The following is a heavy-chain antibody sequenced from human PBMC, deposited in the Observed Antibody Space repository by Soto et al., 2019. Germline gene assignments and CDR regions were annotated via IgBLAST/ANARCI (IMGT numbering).Heavy chain of an antibody. CDR2: INHSGST. Sequence: QVQLQQWGAGLLKPSETLSLTCAVYGGSFSGYYWSWIRQPPGKGLEWIGEINHSGSTNYNPSLKGRVTISVDTSKNQFSLKLSSVTAADTAVYYCARDENDAFDIWGQGTMVTVSS. J-gene: IGHJ3*02. CDR3: ARDENDAFDI. V-gene: IGHV4-34*01. CDR1: GGSFSGYY.